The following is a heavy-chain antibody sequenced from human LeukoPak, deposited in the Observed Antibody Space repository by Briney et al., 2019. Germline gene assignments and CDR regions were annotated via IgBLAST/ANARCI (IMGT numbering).Heavy chain of an antibody. J-gene: IGHJ4*02. V-gene: IGHV4-34*01. CDR1: GGSFSGYY. Sequence: PSETLSLTCAVYGGSFSGYYWSWIRQPPGKGLEWIGEINHSGSTNYNPSLKSRVTISVDTSKNQFSLKLSSVTAADTAVYYCARDQAEYYYDSSGYPGPFDYWGQGTLVTVSS. D-gene: IGHD3-22*01. CDR2: INHSGST. CDR3: ARDQAEYYYDSSGYPGPFDY.